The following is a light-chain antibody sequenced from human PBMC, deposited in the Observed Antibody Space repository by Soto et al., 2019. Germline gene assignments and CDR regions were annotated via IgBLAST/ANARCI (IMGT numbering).Light chain of an antibody. CDR1: QGIGNW. CDR3: QQHNGSSPWT. Sequence: DIHMTQSPATLPSSVGDRVTITCRASQGIGNWLAWYQQKPGTAPKVLIWDATTIHRGVPSSFSGSRSGTEFTLTISSLPPEDFAAYYCQQHNGSSPWTFGQGTKVDI. J-gene: IGKJ1*01. V-gene: IGKV1-5*01. CDR2: DAT.